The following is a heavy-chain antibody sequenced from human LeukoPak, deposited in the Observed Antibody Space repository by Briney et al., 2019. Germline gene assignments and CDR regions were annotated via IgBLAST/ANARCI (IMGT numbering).Heavy chain of an antibody. CDR3: ARQFEF. CDR2: IYYSGST. J-gene: IGHJ4*02. CDR1: GGSITGSSFY. V-gene: IGHV4-39*01. Sequence: PSETLSLTCSVSGGSITGSSFYWGWIRQPPGKGLEWIGNIYYSGSTYYSASLKSRVTISLDTSKNHFSLKLTSVSAADTAIYYCARQFEFWGQGTLVTVSS.